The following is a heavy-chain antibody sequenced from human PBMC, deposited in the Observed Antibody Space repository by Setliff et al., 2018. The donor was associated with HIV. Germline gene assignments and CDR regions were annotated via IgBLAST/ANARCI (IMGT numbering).Heavy chain of an antibody. D-gene: IGHD2-2*01. Sequence: SETLSLTCGVFGGSFNNYSWNWFRQPPGRGLEWIGEISHSGSTSYNSSLKSRVTMSVDTAKNQFSLELRSLTAADTAVYYCARDQRLQGVQPPYWYFDLWGRGTLVTVSS. V-gene: IGHV4-34*01. CDR2: ISHSGST. CDR3: ARDQRLQGVQPPYWYFDL. J-gene: IGHJ2*01. CDR1: GGSFNNYS.